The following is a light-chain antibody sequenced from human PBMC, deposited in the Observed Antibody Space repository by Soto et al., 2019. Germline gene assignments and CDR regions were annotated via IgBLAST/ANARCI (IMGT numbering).Light chain of an antibody. CDR1: QSVSSK. CDR2: DAS. V-gene: IGKV3-11*01. CDR3: QQRHMWPIT. Sequence: EIVITQSPATLSVSRGEGSTLSCRASQSVSSKLAWYQQKPGQAPRLLIYDASNRATGIPARFSGSGSGTDFTLTISSLEPEDSAVYYCQQRHMWPITFGQGTRLEIK. J-gene: IGKJ5*01.